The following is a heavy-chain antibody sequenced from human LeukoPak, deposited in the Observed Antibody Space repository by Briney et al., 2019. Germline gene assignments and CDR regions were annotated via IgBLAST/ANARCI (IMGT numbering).Heavy chain of an antibody. CDR3: ATSVATIFNDYGDYGYYGMDV. CDR1: GGTFSSYA. V-gene: IGHV1-69*01. Sequence: ASVKVSCKASGGTFSSYAISWVRQAPGQGLEWMGGIIPIFGTANYAQKFQGRVTITADESTSTAHMELSSLRSEDTAVYYCATSVATIFNDYGDYGYYGMDVWGQGTTVTVSS. CDR2: IIPIFGTA. D-gene: IGHD5-12*01. J-gene: IGHJ6*02.